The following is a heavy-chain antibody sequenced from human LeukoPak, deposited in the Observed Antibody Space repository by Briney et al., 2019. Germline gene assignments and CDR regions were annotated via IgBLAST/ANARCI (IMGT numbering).Heavy chain of an antibody. V-gene: IGHV4-34*01. CDR1: GGSFSGYY. Sequence: SETLSLTCAVYGGSFSGYYWSWIRQPPGKGLEWIGEINHSGSTNYNPSLKSRVTISVDTSKNQFSLKLSSVTAADTAVYYCARSGNYDFWSGHETYYYYGMDVWGQGTTVTVSS. D-gene: IGHD3-3*01. CDR2: INHSGST. J-gene: IGHJ6*02. CDR3: ARSGNYDFWSGHETYYYYGMDV.